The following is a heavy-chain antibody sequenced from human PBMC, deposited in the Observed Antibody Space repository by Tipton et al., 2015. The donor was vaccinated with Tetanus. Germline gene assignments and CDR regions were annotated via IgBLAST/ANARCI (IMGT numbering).Heavy chain of an antibody. CDR3: ARGYYGVRGSTQAS. CDR2: INRSGGTT. CDR1: GFTFSDYG. J-gene: IGHJ4*02. Sequence: SLRLSCAASGFTFSDYGMSWVRQAPGKGLEWVSGINRSGGTTGYADSVKGRFTISRDNAKNSLYLQMNSLRAEDTAVYHCARGYYGVRGSTQASGGQGPL. V-gene: IGHV3-20*01. D-gene: IGHD3-10*01.